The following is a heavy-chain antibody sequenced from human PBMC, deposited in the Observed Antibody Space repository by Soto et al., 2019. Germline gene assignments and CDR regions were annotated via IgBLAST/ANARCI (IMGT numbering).Heavy chain of an antibody. CDR2: IVVGSGNT. CDR3: AADPQTGAINYYYGMDV. J-gene: IGHJ6*02. V-gene: IGHV1-58*01. D-gene: IGHD1-1*01. Sequence: GASVKVSCKASGFTFTSSAVQWVRQARGQRLEWIGWIVVGSGNTNYAQKFQERVTITRDMSTSTAYMELSSLRSEDTAVYYCAADPQTGAINYYYGMDVWGQGTTVTVSS. CDR1: GFTFTSSA.